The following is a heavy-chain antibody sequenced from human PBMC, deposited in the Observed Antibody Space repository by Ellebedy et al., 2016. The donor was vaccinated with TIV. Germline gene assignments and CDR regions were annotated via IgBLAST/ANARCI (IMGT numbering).Heavy chain of an antibody. Sequence: GGSLRLSXAASGFSFSTFDMSWVRQAPGKGLEWVSVYRHHDDSKHYGDSVKGRFTISRDNSKNILYLQMNSLRVEDTAVYYCAKSEAGGTYLWLYWGQGALVTVSS. CDR1: GFSFSTFD. V-gene: IGHV3-23*01. D-gene: IGHD1-26*01. CDR3: AKSEAGGTYLWLY. CDR2: YRHHDDSK. J-gene: IGHJ4*02.